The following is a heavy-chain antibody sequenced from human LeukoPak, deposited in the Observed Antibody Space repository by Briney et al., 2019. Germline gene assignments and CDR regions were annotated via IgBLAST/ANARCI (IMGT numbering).Heavy chain of an antibody. V-gene: IGHV4-59*01. D-gene: IGHD6-6*01. Sequence: SETLSLTCTVCGSSISNYYWRWIRKPPGKGLEYIGFIYHCGSTNYNPSLKSRVTMSVDKSKNQCSLRLTSVTAADTAIYFCARSTQASSTSFDSWGQGTLVTVSS. CDR2: IYHCGST. CDR3: ARSTQASSTSFDS. J-gene: IGHJ4*02. CDR1: GSSISNYY.